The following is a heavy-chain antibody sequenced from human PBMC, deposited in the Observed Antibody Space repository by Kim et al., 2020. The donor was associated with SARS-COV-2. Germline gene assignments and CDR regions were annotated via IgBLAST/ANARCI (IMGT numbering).Heavy chain of an antibody. CDR3: ARGVAAAGSYFDY. V-gene: IGHV4-34*01. J-gene: IGHJ4*02. D-gene: IGHD6-13*01. Sequence: YNPSLRSRATISVHTSKNQFSLNLSSVAAADTAVYYCARGVAAAGSYFDYWGQGTLVTVSS.